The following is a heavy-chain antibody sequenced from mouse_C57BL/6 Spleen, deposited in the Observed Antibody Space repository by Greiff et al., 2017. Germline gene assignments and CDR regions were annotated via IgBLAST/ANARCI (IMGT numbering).Heavy chain of an antibody. CDR1: GYTFTSYW. J-gene: IGHJ4*01. CDR2: INPSNGGT. CDR3: AREGVYEVYYYAMDY. D-gene: IGHD2-12*01. V-gene: IGHV1-53*01. Sequence: QVQLQQPGTELVKPGASVKLSCKASGYTFTSYWMHWVKQRPGQGLEWIGNINPSNGGTNYNEKFKSKATLTVDKSSSTAYMQLSSLTSEDSAVYYCAREGVYEVYYYAMDYWGQGTSVTVSS.